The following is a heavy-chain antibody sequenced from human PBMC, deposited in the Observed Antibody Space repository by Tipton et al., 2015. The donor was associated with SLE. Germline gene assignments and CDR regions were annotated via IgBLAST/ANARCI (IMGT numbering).Heavy chain of an antibody. CDR2: IYYSGST. J-gene: IGHJ6*03. CDR1: GASISSYY. V-gene: IGHV4-59*01. Sequence: TLSLTCTVSGASISSYYWSWIRQPPGKGLEWIGYIYYSGSTNYNPSLKSRVTISEDTSKNQFSLKLSSVTAADTAVYYCARSGSYPYYYYYMDVWGKGTTVTVSS. CDR3: ARSGSYPYYYYYMDV. D-gene: IGHD1-26*01.